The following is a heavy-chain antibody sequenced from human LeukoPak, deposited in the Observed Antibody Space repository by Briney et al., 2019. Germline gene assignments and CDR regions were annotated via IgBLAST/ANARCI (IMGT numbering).Heavy chain of an antibody. J-gene: IGHJ3*02. D-gene: IGHD1-1*01. CDR1: GYTFTHDW. CDR3: ARQAPTYDAFDI. CDR2: IYPRDSTT. V-gene: IGHV5-51*01. Sequence: GESLKISCKSSGYTFTHDWIGWVRQMPGKGLEWMGIIYPRDSTTRYSPAFEGQVTISVDKSITTAYLQWSSLKASDTAMYYCARQAPTYDAFDIWGQGTMVTVSS.